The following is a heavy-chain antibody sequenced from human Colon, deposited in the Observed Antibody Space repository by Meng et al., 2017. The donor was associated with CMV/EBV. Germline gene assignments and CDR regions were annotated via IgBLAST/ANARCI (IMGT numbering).Heavy chain of an antibody. V-gene: IGHV1-2*02. CDR2: INPNNGET. CDR1: GFTFTGYY. Sequence: ASVKVSCKASGFTFTGYYMQWVRQAPGPGLEWMGWINPNNGETLYAQDFQGRVTMTRDTSINTYYMELSGLTSDDTAVYYCARGKRAQFLVGGWFDPWGQGTLVTVSS. CDR3: ARGKRAQFLVGGWFDP. J-gene: IGHJ5*02. D-gene: IGHD3-10*01.